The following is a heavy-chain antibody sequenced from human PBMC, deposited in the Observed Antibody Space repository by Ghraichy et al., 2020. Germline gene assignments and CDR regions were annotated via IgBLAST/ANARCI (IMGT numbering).Heavy chain of an antibody. J-gene: IGHJ3*02. CDR1: GGSFSGYY. CDR2: INHSGST. CDR3: ARGIGYCSSTSCRPLAFDI. V-gene: IGHV4-34*01. D-gene: IGHD2-2*01. Sequence: SETLSLTCAVYGGSFSGYYWSWIRQPPGKGLEWIGEINHSGSTNYNPSLKSRVTISVDTSKNQFSLKLSSVTAADTAVYYCARGIGYCSSTSCRPLAFDIWGQGTMVTVSS.